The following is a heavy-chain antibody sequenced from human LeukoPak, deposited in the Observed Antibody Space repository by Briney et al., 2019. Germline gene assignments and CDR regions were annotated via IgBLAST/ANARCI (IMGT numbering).Heavy chain of an antibody. Sequence: GGSLRLSCAASGFTFSYYGMHWVRQAPGKGLEWVSSISSSSSYIYYADSMKGRFTISRDNAKNSLFLQMNNLRAEDTAVYYCARDRRYFDTGGLGGPDYWGQGTLITVSS. CDR3: ARDRRYFDTGGLGGPDY. CDR1: GFTFSYYG. D-gene: IGHD2-8*02. J-gene: IGHJ4*02. V-gene: IGHV3-21*01. CDR2: ISSSSSYI.